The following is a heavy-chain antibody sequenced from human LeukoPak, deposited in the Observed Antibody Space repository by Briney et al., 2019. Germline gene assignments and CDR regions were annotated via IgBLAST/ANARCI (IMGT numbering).Heavy chain of an antibody. V-gene: IGHV4-34*01. Sequence: SETLSLTCAVYSGSFSGYYWSWIRQPPGKGLEWIGEINHSGSTNYNPSFKNRLTISVDTSKNQFSLELSSVTAADTAVYYCAREKRIAVAGTRWFDPWGQGTLVTVSS. D-gene: IGHD6-19*01. CDR3: AREKRIAVAGTRWFDP. J-gene: IGHJ5*02. CDR1: SGSFSGYY. CDR2: INHSGST.